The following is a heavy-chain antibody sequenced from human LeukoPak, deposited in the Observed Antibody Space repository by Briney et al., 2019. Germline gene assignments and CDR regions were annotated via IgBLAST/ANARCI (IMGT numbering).Heavy chain of an antibody. CDR3: ARAPPDGAAPPSV. CDR2: ISSSGSTI. D-gene: IGHD2-15*01. Sequence: PGGSLRLSCAASGFTFSDYYMSWIRQAPGKGLEWVSYISSSGSTIYYADSVKGRFTISRDNAKNSLYLQMNSLRAEDTAVYYCARAPPDGAAPPSVWGTGTTATVSS. CDR1: GFTFSDYY. V-gene: IGHV3-11*01. J-gene: IGHJ6*04.